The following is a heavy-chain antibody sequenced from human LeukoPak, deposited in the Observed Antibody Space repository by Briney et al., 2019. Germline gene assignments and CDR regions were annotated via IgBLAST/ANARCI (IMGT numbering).Heavy chain of an antibody. J-gene: IGHJ3*02. CDR1: GGSITSSSYY. CDR2: IYYTWST. V-gene: IGHV4-39*07. CDR3: ARRQWNDDAYDI. D-gene: IGHD1-1*01. Sequence: SETLSLTGTVSGGSITSSSYYWGWIRQPPGKGLEWIGNIYYTWSTSYSPSLKSRVTISVDTSNNHFSLKMMSVNAADTAVYYCARRQWNDDAYDIWGQGTMVSVSS.